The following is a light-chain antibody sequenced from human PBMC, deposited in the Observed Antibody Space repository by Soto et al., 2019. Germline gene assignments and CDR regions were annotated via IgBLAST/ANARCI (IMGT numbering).Light chain of an antibody. Sequence: QSALTQPASVSGSPGQSITISCTGTSSDVGGYNYVSWYQQHPGKAPKLMIYDVSYRPSGVSNRFSGSQSGNTASLTISGLQAEDEADYYCSSYTSSSTLTFGTGTKLTVL. J-gene: IGLJ1*01. CDR2: DVS. V-gene: IGLV2-14*01. CDR3: SSYTSSSTLT. CDR1: SSDVGGYNY.